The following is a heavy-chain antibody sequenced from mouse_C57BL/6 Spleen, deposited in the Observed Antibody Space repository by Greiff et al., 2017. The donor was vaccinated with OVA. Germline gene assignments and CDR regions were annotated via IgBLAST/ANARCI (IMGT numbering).Heavy chain of an antibody. CDR3: ARAPVVATDWYFDV. J-gene: IGHJ1*03. D-gene: IGHD1-1*01. CDR1: GYSFTGYY. CDR2: INPSTGGT. V-gene: IGHV1-42*01. Sequence: VQLQQSGPELVKPGASVKISCKASGYSFTGYYMNWVKQSPDKSLEWIGEINPSTGGTTYNQKFKAKATLTVDKSSSTAYMQLKSLTSEDSAVYYCARAPVVATDWYFDVWGTGTTVTVSS.